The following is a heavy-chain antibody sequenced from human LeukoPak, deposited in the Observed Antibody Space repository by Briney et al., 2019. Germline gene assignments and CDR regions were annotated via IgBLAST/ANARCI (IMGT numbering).Heavy chain of an antibody. J-gene: IGHJ6*03. CDR3: AKCLHPAATLHYYYYMDV. CDR2: ISGSGGST. V-gene: IGHV3-23*01. Sequence: PGGSLRLSCAASGFTFSSYAMSWVRQAPGKGLEWVSAISGSGGSTYYADSVKGRFTISRDNSKNTLYLQMNSLRAEDTAVYYCAKCLHPAATLHYYYYMDVWGKGTTVTVSS. D-gene: IGHD2-15*01. CDR1: GFTFSSYA.